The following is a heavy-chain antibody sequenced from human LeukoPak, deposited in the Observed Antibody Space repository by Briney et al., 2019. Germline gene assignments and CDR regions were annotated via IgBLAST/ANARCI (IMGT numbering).Heavy chain of an antibody. CDR1: GGSFSGYY. CDR3: ARHALARYCSSTSCYPRAFDP. V-gene: IGHV4-34*01. D-gene: IGHD2-2*01. CDR2: INHSGST. J-gene: IGHJ5*02. Sequence: SETLCLTCAVYGGSFSGYYWSWIRQPPGKGLEWIGEINHSGSTNYNPSLKSRVTISVDTSKNQFSLKLSSVTAADTAVYYCARHALARYCSSTSCYPRAFDPWGQGTLVTVSS.